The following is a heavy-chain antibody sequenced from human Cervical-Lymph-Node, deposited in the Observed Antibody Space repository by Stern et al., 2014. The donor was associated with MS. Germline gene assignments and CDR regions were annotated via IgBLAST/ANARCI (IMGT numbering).Heavy chain of an antibody. CDR2: ISYDGSNQ. V-gene: IGHV3-30*18. D-gene: IGHD1-26*01. J-gene: IGHJ6*02. Sequence: VQLVESGGGVVQPGRSLRLSCEASGFTFSSYGMHWVRQAPGKGLEWVAVISYDGSNQYYADSVKGRFTISRDNSKNTLYLQMNSLRAEDTAVYYCAKDLGGSYYHYYYGMDVWGQGTTVTVSS. CDR1: GFTFSSYG. CDR3: AKDLGGSYYHYYYGMDV.